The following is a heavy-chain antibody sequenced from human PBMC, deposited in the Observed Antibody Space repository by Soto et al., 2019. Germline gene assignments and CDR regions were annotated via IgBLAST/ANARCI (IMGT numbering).Heavy chain of an antibody. J-gene: IGHJ6*02. CDR1: GFTFSSYW. V-gene: IGHV3-7*03. D-gene: IGHD6-13*01. CDR3: ARGIAAAGTWDYYYYGMDV. Sequence: GGSLRLSCAASGFTFSSYWMSWVRQAPGKGLEWVANIKQDGSEKYYVDSVKGRFTISRDNAKNSLYLQMNSLRAEDTAVYYCARGIAAAGTWDYYYYGMDVWGQGTTVTVSS. CDR2: IKQDGSEK.